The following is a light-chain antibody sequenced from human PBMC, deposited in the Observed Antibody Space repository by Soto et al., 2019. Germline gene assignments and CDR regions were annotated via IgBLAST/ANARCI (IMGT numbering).Light chain of an antibody. V-gene: IGLV2-11*01. CDR2: DVT. J-gene: IGLJ1*01. CDR1: SSDIGGYNY. CDR3: WSNAGSSTFA. Sequence: QSVLPQPRSVSGSPGQSVTISCTGTSSDIGGYNYVSWYQQHPGKAPKLIIYDVTKRPSGVPDRFSASKSGNTASLTISGLQAESEADYFRWSNAGSSTFAFGTGTKLTVL.